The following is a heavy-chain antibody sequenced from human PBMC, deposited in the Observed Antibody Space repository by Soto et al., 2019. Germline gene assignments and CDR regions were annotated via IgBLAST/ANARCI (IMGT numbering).Heavy chain of an antibody. J-gene: IGHJ3*02. D-gene: IGHD3-3*01. CDR1: GYTFTSYA. V-gene: IGHV1-3*01. CDR3: ARDGGSGFWSGYHMGAVDI. Sequence: ASVKVSCKASGYTFTSYALHWVRQAPGQRLEWMGWINAGNGNTKYSQKFQGRVTFTRDTTASTVYMELSSLTSEDTAMHYCARDGGSGFWSGYHMGAVDIWGQGTMVTVSS. CDR2: INAGNGNT.